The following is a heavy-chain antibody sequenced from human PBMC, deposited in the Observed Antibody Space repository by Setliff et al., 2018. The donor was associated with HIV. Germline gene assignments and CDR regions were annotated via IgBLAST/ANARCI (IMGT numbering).Heavy chain of an antibody. CDR3: AKEWSITAVIVVPSWDY. Sequence: GSLRLSCAASGFTFRNYAMSWVRQAPGKGLEWVSTINGRGDDTYYADSVKGRFTISRDNSKNTVSLQMSSLRADDTAVYYCAKEWSITAVIVVPSWDYCGQGTLVTVAS. V-gene: IGHV3-23*01. CDR2: INGRGDDT. J-gene: IGHJ4*02. CDR1: GFTFRNYA. D-gene: IGHD3-22*01.